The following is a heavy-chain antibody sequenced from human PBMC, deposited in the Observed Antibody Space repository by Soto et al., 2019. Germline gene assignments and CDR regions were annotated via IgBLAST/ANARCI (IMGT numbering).Heavy chain of an antibody. CDR2: ISWNSGSI. CDR1: GFTFDDYA. Sequence: GGSLRLSCAASGFTFDDYAMNCVRQAPGKGLEWGSGISWNSGSIGYADSVKGRFTISRDNAKNSLYLQMNSLRAEDTALYYCAKEMGSYYYGMDVWGQGTTVTVSS. D-gene: IGHD3-10*01. J-gene: IGHJ6*02. CDR3: AKEMGSYYYGMDV. V-gene: IGHV3-9*01.